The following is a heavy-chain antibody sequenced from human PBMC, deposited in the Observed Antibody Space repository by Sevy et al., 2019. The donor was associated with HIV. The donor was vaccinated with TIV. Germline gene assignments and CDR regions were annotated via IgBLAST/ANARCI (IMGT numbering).Heavy chain of an antibody. CDR2: ISSSGSTI. D-gene: IGHD2-15*01. Sequence: GGSLRLSCAASGFTFSDYYMSWIRQAPGKGLEGVSYISSSGSTIYSANLVKGRFTISRDNAKNSLYLQMNSLRAEDTAVYYCARSHSALSRYKDYSGGKYYGMDVWGQGTTVTVSS. V-gene: IGHV3-11*01. CDR1: GFTFSDYY. CDR3: ARSHSALSRYKDYSGGKYYGMDV. J-gene: IGHJ6*02.